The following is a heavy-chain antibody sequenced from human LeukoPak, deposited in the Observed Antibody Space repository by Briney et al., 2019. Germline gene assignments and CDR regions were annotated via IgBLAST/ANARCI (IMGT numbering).Heavy chain of an antibody. V-gene: IGHV4-59*01. Sequence: MPSETLSLTCTVSGGSISSYYWSWIRQPPGKGLEWIGYIYYSGSTNYNPSLKSRVTISVDTSKNLFSLKLSSVTAADTAVYYCARGDYYDSSGYYWDWFDPWGQGALVTVSS. CDR3: ARGDYYDSSGYYWDWFDP. CDR1: GGSISSYY. J-gene: IGHJ5*02. CDR2: IYYSGST. D-gene: IGHD3-22*01.